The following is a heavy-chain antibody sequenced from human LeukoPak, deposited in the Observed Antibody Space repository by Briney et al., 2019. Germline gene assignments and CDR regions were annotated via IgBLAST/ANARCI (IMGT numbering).Heavy chain of an antibody. CDR2: ISYDGSNK. CDR3: ARSVGSDWYYDY. J-gene: IGHJ4*02. Sequence: GGSLRLSCAASGFTFSSYAMHWVRQAPGKGLEWVAVISYDGSNKYYADSVKGRFTISRDNSKNTLYLQMNSLRAEDTAVYYSARSVGSDWYYDYWGQGTLVTVSS. CDR1: GFTFSSYA. D-gene: IGHD6-19*01. V-gene: IGHV3-30-3*01.